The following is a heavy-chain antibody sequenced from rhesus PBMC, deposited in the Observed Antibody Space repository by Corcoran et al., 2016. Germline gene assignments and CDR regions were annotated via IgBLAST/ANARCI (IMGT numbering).Heavy chain of an antibody. V-gene: IGHV4-122*02. CDR2: ISYSGST. CDR3: ARRGYYSGSYRREFDY. J-gene: IGHJ4*01. Sequence: QLQLQESGPGLVKPSETLSLTCAVSGYSISSGYGWSWIRQPPGKGLEWIGYISYSGSTSYNPSLTSRVTISRDTSKNQFSLKLSSVTAADTAVYYCARRGYYSGSYRREFDYWGQGVLVTVSS. CDR1: GYSISSGYG. D-gene: IGHD3-16*01.